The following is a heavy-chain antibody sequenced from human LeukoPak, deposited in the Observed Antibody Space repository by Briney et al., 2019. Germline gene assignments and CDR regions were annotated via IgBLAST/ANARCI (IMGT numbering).Heavy chain of an antibody. D-gene: IGHD4-11*01. V-gene: IGHV4-30-2*01. J-gene: IGHJ5*02. CDR2: IYHSGST. CDR1: GGSISSGGYY. CDR3: ARGVTVTTWEVDP. Sequence: SETLSLTCTVSGGSISSGGYYWSWIRQPPGKGLEWIGYIYHSGSTYYNPSLKSRVTISVDRSKNQFSLKLSSVTAADTAVYYCARGVTVTTWEVDPWGQGTLVTVSS.